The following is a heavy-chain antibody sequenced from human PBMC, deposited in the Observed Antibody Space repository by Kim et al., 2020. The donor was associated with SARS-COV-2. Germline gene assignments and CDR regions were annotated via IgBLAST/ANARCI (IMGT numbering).Heavy chain of an antibody. CDR2: IDPSDGRT. CDR3: VRDGGSGIDH. J-gene: IGHJ5*02. V-gene: IGHV1-46*01. D-gene: IGHD3-10*01. CDR1: GYTFTTHH. Sequence: ASVKVSCKPSGYTFTTHHIHWVRQAPGQGLEWMGKIDPSDGRTILAQKFQGRVTVARDTSTSTLYMDVNSLRSEDTAVYYCVRDGGSGIDHWGQGTLVSV.